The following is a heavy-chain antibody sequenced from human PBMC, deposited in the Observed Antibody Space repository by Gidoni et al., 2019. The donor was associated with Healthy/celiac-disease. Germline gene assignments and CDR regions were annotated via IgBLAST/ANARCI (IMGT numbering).Heavy chain of an antibody. CDR2: ISYDGRNQ. CDR1: GVTFRSYA. Sequence: QVQLVESGGGVVQPGRSLRLACAASGVTFRSYAMHWVRQAPGKGLEGVAVISYDGRNQYYADSVKGRFTISRDNSKNTLYLQMNSLRAEDTAVFYCARVKWELLEEPNAFDIWGQGTMVTVSS. J-gene: IGHJ3*02. D-gene: IGHD1-26*01. CDR3: ARVKWELLEEPNAFDI. V-gene: IGHV3-30-3*01.